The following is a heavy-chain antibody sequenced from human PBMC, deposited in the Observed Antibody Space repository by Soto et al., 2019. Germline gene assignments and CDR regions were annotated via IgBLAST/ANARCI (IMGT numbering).Heavy chain of an antibody. CDR2: INPNSGGT. J-gene: IGHJ6*02. D-gene: IGHD3-9*01. CDR3: ARERRNYDILTGYYPSGMDV. Sequence: GASVKVSCKASGYTLTGDYMHWGRQAPGQGLEWMGWINPNSGGTNYAQKFQGWVTMTRDTSISTAYMELSRLRSDDTAVYYCARERRNYDILTGYYPSGMDVWGQGTTVTVSS. V-gene: IGHV1-2*04. CDR1: GYTLTGDY.